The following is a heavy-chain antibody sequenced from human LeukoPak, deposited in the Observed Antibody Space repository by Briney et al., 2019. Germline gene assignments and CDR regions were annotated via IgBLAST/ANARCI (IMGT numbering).Heavy chain of an antibody. CDR2: IYYSGST. J-gene: IGHJ6*03. CDR3: ARDRIYDSSGYYYYYYMDV. CDR1: GGSISGSSYY. D-gene: IGHD3-22*01. V-gene: IGHV4-39*07. Sequence: SETLSLTCTVSGGSISGSSYYWGWIRQPPGKGLEWIGSIYYSGSTYYNPSLKSRVTISVDTSKNQFSLKLSSVTAADTAVYYCARDRIYDSSGYYYYYYMDVWGKGTTVTVSS.